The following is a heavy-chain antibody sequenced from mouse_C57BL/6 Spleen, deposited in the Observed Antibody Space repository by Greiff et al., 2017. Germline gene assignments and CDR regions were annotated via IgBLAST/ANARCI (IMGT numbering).Heavy chain of an antibody. D-gene: IGHD4-1*01. Sequence: EVQLQQSGPELVKPGASVKISCKASGYTFTDYYMNWVKQSHGKSLEWIGDINPNNGGTSYNQKFKGKATLTVDKSSSTAYMELRSLTSEDSAVYYCAPDWDSWGQGTTLTVSS. J-gene: IGHJ2*01. V-gene: IGHV1-26*01. CDR3: APDWDS. CDR2: INPNNGGT. CDR1: GYTFTDYY.